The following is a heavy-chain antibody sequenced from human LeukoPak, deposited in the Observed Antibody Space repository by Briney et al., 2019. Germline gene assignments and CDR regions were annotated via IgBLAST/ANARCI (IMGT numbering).Heavy chain of an antibody. CDR3: AKWGLIWSGDYILDPFDP. V-gene: IGHV3-23*01. D-gene: IGHD3-3*01. CDR2: ISGRGDIT. J-gene: IGHJ5*02. Sequence: GGSLRLSCAASGFTFSSYAMTWVRQAPGKGLEWVSGISGRGDITYYADSVKGRFTVSRDNSKKTLYLQMNSLRAGDTAVYYCAKWGLIWSGDYILDPFDPWGQGTLVTVSS. CDR1: GFTFSSYA.